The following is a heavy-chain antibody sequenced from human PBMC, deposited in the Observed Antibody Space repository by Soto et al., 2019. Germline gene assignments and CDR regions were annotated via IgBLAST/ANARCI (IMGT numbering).Heavy chain of an antibody. CDR1: GYTFTSYY. Sequence: QVQLVQSGAEVKKPGASVKVSCKASGYTFTSYYIHWVRQAPGIGLEWMALIKPGGSYTTYAQKFQGRVTLTSDTSTSAVYMELSSLRSDDTAVYYCAKDISDSTGYFDYWGQGTLVTVSS. CDR2: IKPGGSYT. V-gene: IGHV1-46*01. CDR3: AKDISDSTGYFDY. D-gene: IGHD2-21*01. J-gene: IGHJ4*02.